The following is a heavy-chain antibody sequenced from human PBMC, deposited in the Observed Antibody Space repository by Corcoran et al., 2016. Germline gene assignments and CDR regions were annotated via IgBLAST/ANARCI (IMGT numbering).Heavy chain of an antibody. Sequence: QVQLQQSGPGLVKPSQTLSLTCAISGDSVSSNSAAWNWIRQSPSRGLEWLGRTYYRSKWYNDYAGSVKSRITINADTSKNQFSLHLNSVTPEDTAIYYCARTSATAGSYVDYGGQGALVTVSS. CDR1: GDSVSSNSAA. V-gene: IGHV6-1*01. CDR3: ARTSATAGSYVDY. D-gene: IGHD1-26*01. CDR2: TYYRSKWYN. J-gene: IGHJ4*02.